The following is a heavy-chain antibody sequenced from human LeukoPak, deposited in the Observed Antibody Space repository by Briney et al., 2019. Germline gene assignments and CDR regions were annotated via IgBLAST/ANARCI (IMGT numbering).Heavy chain of an antibody. D-gene: IGHD4-17*01. CDR2: FYTSGNS. V-gene: IGHV4-4*07. CDR3: ARLSTVTTSFDY. J-gene: IGHJ4*02. Sequence: SETLSLTCSVSGGSISTYYWSWIRQPAGKGLEWIGRFYTSGNSYYNPSLKSRVTMSVDTSKNQFSLQLSSVTAADTAVYYCARLSTVTTSFDYWGQGTLVTVSS. CDR1: GGSISTYY.